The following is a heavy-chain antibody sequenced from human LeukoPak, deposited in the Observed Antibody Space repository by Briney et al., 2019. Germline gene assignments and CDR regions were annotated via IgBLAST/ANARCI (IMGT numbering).Heavy chain of an antibody. CDR1: GGSISSSSYY. Sequence: PSETLSLTCTVSGGSISSSSYYWGWIRQPPGKGLEWIGSIYYSGSTYYNPSLKSRVTISVDTSKNQFSLKLSSVTAADTAVYYCAREASGSHTGDYYYGMDVWGQGTTVTVSS. CDR2: IYYSGST. V-gene: IGHV4-39*07. J-gene: IGHJ6*02. CDR3: AREASGSHTGDYYYGMDV. D-gene: IGHD2-15*01.